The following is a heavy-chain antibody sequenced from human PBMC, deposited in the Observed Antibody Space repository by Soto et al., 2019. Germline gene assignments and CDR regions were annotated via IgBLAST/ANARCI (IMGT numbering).Heavy chain of an antibody. D-gene: IGHD3-10*01. CDR3: ARAKSEGSGSYYFDY. Sequence: ASVKVSCKASGYTFTGYYMHWVRQAPGQGLEWMGWINPNSGGTNYAQKFQGWVTMTRDTFISTAYMELSRLRSDDTAVYYCARAKSEGSGSYYFDYWGQGTLVTVSS. CDR1: GYTFTGYY. J-gene: IGHJ4*02. CDR2: INPNSGGT. V-gene: IGHV1-2*04.